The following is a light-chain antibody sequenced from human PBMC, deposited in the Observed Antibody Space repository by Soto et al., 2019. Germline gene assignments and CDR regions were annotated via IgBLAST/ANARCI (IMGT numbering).Light chain of an antibody. CDR2: DVS. V-gene: IGLV2-14*03. CDR1: SSDVGGYNY. CDR3: GSYTTSSTLV. Sequence: QSALTQPASVSGSPGQSITISCTGTSSDVGGYNYVSWYQQHPVKAPKLLIYDVSDRPSGVSIRFSGSKSGNTASLTISGLQAEDEADYYCGSYTTSSTLVFGTGTKLTVL. J-gene: IGLJ1*01.